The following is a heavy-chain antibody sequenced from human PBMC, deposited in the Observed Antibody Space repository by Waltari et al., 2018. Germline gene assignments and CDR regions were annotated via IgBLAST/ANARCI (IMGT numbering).Heavy chain of an antibody. J-gene: IGHJ5*02. CDR3: ARDRGRGLYLDT. Sequence: QLQLQESGPGLVKPSGTLSLSCGVSGDSVSSPYLWNWVRHSPHKGLGWIGQVHGSGRSNYNPSFASRVTVSLDTSKNLFSLKLTSATAADTAVYYCARDRGRGLYLDTWGPGTLVTVSP. CDR1: GDSVSSPYL. V-gene: IGHV4-4*02. D-gene: IGHD2-15*01. CDR2: VHGSGRS.